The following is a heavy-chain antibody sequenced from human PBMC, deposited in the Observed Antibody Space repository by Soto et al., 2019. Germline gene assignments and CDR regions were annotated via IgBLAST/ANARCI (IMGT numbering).Heavy chain of an antibody. Sequence: SETLSLTCTVSGGSISSYYWSWIRQPPGKGLEWIGYIYYSGSTNYNPSLKSRVTISVDTSKNQFSLKLNSVTAADSAVYFCARLEGLATISYYFDYWGQGTLVTVSS. CDR3: ARLEGLATISYYFDY. CDR2: IYYSGST. V-gene: IGHV4-59*08. CDR1: GGSISSYY. J-gene: IGHJ4*02. D-gene: IGHD3-9*01.